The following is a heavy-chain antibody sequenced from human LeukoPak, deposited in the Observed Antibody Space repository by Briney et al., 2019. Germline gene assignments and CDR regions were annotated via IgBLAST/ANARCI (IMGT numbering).Heavy chain of an antibody. CDR3: ARDGLDSSGPVAFDI. D-gene: IGHD3-22*01. CDR1: EFTVSTNY. J-gene: IGHJ3*02. Sequence: GGSLRLSCVASEFTVSTNYMSWVRQAPGKGLQWVSIIYIDGETHYADSVKGRFTMSRDNSKNTVYLQMNSLRSEDTAVYYCARDGLDSSGPVAFDIWGQGTMVTVAS. V-gene: IGHV3-66*01. CDR2: IYIDGET.